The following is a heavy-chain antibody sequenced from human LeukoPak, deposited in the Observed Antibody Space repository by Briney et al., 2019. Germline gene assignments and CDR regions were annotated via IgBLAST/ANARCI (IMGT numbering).Heavy chain of an antibody. CDR2: INPNSGGT. Sequence: GASVKVSCKASGYTFTGYYMHLVRQAPGQGLEWMGWINPNSGGTNYAQKFQGRVTMTRDTSISTAYMELSRLRSDHTAVYYCARDPPDIYNNWFDPWGQGTLVTVSS. J-gene: IGHJ5*02. V-gene: IGHV1-2*02. CDR1: GYTFTGYY. CDR3: ARDPPDIYNNWFDP. D-gene: IGHD2-15*01.